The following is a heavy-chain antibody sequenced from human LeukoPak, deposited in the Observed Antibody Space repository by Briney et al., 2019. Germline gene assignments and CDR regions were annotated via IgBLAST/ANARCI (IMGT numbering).Heavy chain of an antibody. J-gene: IGHJ4*02. CDR2: TYYRSKWYN. D-gene: IGHD6-19*01. Sequence: SQTLSLTCVVSGDSVSSKNGAWNWIRQSPSRGLEWLGRTYYRSKWYNDYAESMERRMTISQDTSKNQYSLHLNSVTPDDTAVYYCARDFGTTGWHTFDYWGQGTLVTVSS. CDR1: GDSVSSKNGA. V-gene: IGHV6-1*01. CDR3: ARDFGTTGWHTFDY.